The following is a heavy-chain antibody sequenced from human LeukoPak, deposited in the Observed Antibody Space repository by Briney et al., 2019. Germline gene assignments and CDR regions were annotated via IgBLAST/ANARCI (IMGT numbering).Heavy chain of an antibody. J-gene: IGHJ4*02. Sequence: SETLSLTCTVSGDSIDSFYWSWIRQPPGKGLEWIGNIYYSGNTNYNPSLKSRVTISVDTSKNQFSLKLTSVTAADTAIYYCARPARYCSGGSCWDSWGQGTLVTVSS. CDR2: IYYSGNT. V-gene: IGHV4-59*01. D-gene: IGHD2-15*01. CDR1: GDSIDSFY. CDR3: ARPARYCSGGSCWDS.